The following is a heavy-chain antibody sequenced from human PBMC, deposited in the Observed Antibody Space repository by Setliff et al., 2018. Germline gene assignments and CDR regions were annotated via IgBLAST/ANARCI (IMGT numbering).Heavy chain of an antibody. Sequence: ASVKVSCKASGYTFTSYGFSWVRQAPGQGLEWMGWISPYNGDTEYAQKFQGRVTLTTDTSTSTVYMELSSLRSEDTAVYYCARDARDFWSGYSSHEGFDPWGQGTLVTVSS. D-gene: IGHD3-3*01. J-gene: IGHJ5*02. CDR1: GYTFTSYG. V-gene: IGHV1-18*01. CDR2: ISPYNGDT. CDR3: ARDARDFWSGYSSHEGFDP.